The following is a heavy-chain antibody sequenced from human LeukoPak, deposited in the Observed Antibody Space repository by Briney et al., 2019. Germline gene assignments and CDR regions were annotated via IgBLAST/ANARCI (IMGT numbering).Heavy chain of an antibody. CDR2: INHSGST. CDR3: ARGLTTVTTFNWFDP. V-gene: IGHV4-34*01. D-gene: IGHD4-17*01. Sequence: PSETLSLTCAVYGGSFSGYFWSWIRQPPGKGLEWIGEINHSGSTNYNPSLKSRVTISVDTSKNQFSLKLSSVTAADTAVYSCARGLTTVTTFNWFDPWGQGTLVAVS. J-gene: IGHJ5*02. CDR1: GGSFSGYF.